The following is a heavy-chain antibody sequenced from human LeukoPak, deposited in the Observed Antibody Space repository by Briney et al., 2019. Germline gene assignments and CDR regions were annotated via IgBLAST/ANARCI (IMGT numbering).Heavy chain of an antibody. J-gene: IGHJ5*02. V-gene: IGHV4-34*01. CDR3: ARGATYYYGSGSQYNWFDP. CDR2: INHSGST. D-gene: IGHD3-10*01. CDR1: GGSFSGYY. Sequence: SETLSLTCAVYGGSFSGYYWSWIRQPPGKGLEWIGEINHSGSTNYNPSLKSRVTISVDTSKNQFSLKLSSVTAADTAVYYCARGATYYYGSGSQYNWFDPWGQGTLVTVSS.